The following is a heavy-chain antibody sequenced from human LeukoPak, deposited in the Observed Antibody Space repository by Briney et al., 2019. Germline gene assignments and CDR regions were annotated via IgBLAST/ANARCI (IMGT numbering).Heavy chain of an antibody. CDR2: INPNSGGT. D-gene: IGHD6-19*01. CDR3: ARVNIRWLAYDY. V-gene: IGHV1-2*02. J-gene: IGHJ4*02. CDR1: GYTFTGYY. Sequence: ASVKVSCKASGYTFTGYYMHWVRQAPGQGREWMGWINPNSGGTNYAQKFQGRVTMTRDTSISTAYMELTRLRSDDTAVYYCARVNIRWLAYDYWGQGTLVTVSS.